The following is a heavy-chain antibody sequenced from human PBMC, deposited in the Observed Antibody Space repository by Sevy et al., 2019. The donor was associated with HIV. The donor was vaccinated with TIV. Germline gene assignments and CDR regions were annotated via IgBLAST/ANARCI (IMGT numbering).Heavy chain of an antibody. D-gene: IGHD6-19*01. J-gene: IGHJ3*01. CDR3: ARIPTQCAYDL. V-gene: IGHV3-48*01. Sequence: GGSLRLSCAASGFTFSDFAMIWVRQAPVKGLEWISYISNEGTAMYYADSVKGRFTISRDNAKNSLYLQMSSLRAEDTAFYYCARIPTQCAYDLWGQGTMVTVSS. CDR2: ISNEGTAM. CDR1: GFTFSDFA.